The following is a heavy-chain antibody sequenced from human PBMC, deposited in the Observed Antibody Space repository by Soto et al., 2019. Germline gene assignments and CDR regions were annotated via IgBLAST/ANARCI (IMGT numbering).Heavy chain of an antibody. Sequence: EVQLLDSGGGLVQPGRSLRLSCGASGFTFSGYALTWVRQAPGKGLEWVSAISGGGDATFYADSVKGRFTISRDNSKNTLYLQMNTLRAEDTAVYYCARKVSGSTGRPDLWYFDLWGRGTLVTVSS. CDR2: ISGGGDAT. CDR3: ARKVSGSTGRPDLWYFDL. D-gene: IGHD3-10*01. V-gene: IGHV3-23*01. CDR1: GFTFSGYA. J-gene: IGHJ2*01.